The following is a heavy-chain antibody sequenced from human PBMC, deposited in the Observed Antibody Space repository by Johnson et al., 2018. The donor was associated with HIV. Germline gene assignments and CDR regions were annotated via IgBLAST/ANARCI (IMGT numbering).Heavy chain of an antibody. J-gene: IGHJ3*02. Sequence: MQLVESGGGLIQPGGSLRLSCAASGFTVSSNYMSWVRQAPGKGLEWVSVIYSGGSTYNADSVKGRFTISRDNAKNSLYLQMNSLRGEDTALYYCARARGQLTRGDDAFDIWGQGTMVTVSS. V-gene: IGHV3-53*01. CDR3: ARARGQLTRGDDAFDI. CDR2: IYSGGST. D-gene: IGHD6-13*01. CDR1: GFTVSSNY.